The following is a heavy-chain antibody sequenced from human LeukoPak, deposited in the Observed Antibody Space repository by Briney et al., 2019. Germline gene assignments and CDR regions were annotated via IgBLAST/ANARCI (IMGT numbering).Heavy chain of an antibody. CDR3: ARESGGLDTALGFDY. D-gene: IGHD5-18*01. CDR2: IYSGGST. V-gene: IGHV3-66*02. Sequence: GGSLRLSCAASGFTVSSNYMSWVRQAPGKGLEWVSVIYSGGSTYCADSVKGRFTISRDNSKNTLYLQMNSLRAEDTAVYYCARESGGLDTALGFDYWGQGTLVTVSS. J-gene: IGHJ4*02. CDR1: GFTVSSNY.